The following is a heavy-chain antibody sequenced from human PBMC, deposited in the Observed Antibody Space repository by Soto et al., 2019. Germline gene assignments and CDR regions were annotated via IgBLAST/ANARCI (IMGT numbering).Heavy chain of an antibody. V-gene: IGHV3-33*01. CDR3: ARGDSSSAWTTNVYFDY. Sequence: QVQLVESGGGVDQPGRSLRLSCAASGFTFSSYGMHWVRQAPGKGLEWVAVIWYDGSNKYYADSVKGRFTISRDNSKNTLYLQMNSLRAEDTAVYYCARGDSSSAWTTNVYFDYWGQGTLVTVSS. CDR1: GFTFSSYG. J-gene: IGHJ4*02. D-gene: IGHD6-6*01. CDR2: IWYDGSNK.